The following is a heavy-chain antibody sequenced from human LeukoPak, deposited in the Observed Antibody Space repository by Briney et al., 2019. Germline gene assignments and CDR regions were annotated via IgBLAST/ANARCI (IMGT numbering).Heavy chain of an antibody. CDR2: IIGSSGDT. Sequence: GGSLRLSCAASGFRFSNFAMSWVRQAPGKGLEWVSLIIGSSGDTLYADSVKGRFTISRDISKNGLYLQMNSLRAEDTALYYCAKGAYDYIEMGYFDDWGQGTLVTVSS. V-gene: IGHV3-23*01. D-gene: IGHD5-12*01. J-gene: IGHJ4*02. CDR3: AKGAYDYIEMGYFDD. CDR1: GFRFSNFA.